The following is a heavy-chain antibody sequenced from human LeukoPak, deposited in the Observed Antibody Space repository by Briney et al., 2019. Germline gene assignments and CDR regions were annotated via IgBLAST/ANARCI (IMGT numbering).Heavy chain of an antibody. CDR2: ISVGGGDT. CDR3: AKLNLGEMAYFDS. J-gene: IGHJ3*01. V-gene: IGHV3-23*01. CDR1: GFIFSSYV. Sequence: GGSLRLSCEASGFIFSSYVMGWVRQAPGKGLEWVSSISVGGGDTFTADSVKGRFTITRENSKNTLYLQMMGLRVEDTAIYYCAKLNLGEMAYFDSWGQGTMVTVSS. D-gene: IGHD2-21*01.